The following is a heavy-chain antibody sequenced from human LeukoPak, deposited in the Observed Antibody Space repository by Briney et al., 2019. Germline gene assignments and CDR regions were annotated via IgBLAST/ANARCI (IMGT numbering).Heavy chain of an antibody. Sequence: PGGSLRLSCAASGFTFSNAGMNWVGQAPGKGLDWVGRISSNTDSGTTDYAAPVKGRLTISRDDSINTLYLRLNGLKTADTAVYYCSTRELRYYGSGTYPVAFDIWGQGTMVTVSS. D-gene: IGHD3-10*01. CDR1: GFTFSNAG. J-gene: IGHJ3*02. CDR2: ISSNTDSGTT. CDR3: STRELRYYGSGTYPVAFDI. V-gene: IGHV3-15*01.